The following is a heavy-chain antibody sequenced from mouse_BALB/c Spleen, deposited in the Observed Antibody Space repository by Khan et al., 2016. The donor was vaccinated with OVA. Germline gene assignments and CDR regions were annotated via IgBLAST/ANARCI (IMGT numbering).Heavy chain of an antibody. Sequence: EVQLQESGPGLVNPSQSLSLTCTVTGYSITSDFAWNWVRQFPGNKLEWMGYISFSGSTSYGPSLKSRLSITRDTSKNQFFLQLNSVTTDDTATSYCSRSVYYAYAYAMDYWGQGTSVTVSS. CDR2: ISFSGST. D-gene: IGHD2-2*01. CDR1: GYSITSDFA. V-gene: IGHV3-2*02. CDR3: SRSVYYAYAYAMDY. J-gene: IGHJ4*01.